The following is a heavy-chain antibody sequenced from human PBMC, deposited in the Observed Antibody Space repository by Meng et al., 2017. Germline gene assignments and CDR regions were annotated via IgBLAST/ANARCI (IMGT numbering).Heavy chain of an antibody. V-gene: IGHV4-39*07. J-gene: IGHJ1*01. D-gene: IGHD3-10*01. CDR2: IYYSGST. CDR1: GGSISSSSYY. CDR3: ARGCIRYGSGSYCAEYFQH. Sequence: SETLSLTCTVSGGSISSSSYYWGWIRQPPGKGLEWIVSIYYSGSTYYNPSLKSRVTISVDTSKNQFSLKLSSVTAADTAVYYCARGCIRYGSGSYCAEYFQHWGQGTLVTVSS.